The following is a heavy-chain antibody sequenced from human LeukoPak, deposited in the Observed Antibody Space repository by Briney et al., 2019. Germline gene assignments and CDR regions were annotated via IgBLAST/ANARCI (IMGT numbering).Heavy chain of an antibody. D-gene: IGHD3-10*01. CDR1: GFTFSDAW. Sequence: PGGSLRLSCAASGFTFSDAWMTWVRQAPGKGLEWIGRTKSTIDGGTTDYAAPVYGRFTVSRDDSKNTLYLQMNNLKTEDTAVFYCATLRGFDYWGQGTLVTVSS. V-gene: IGHV3-15*01. J-gene: IGHJ4*02. CDR3: ATLRGFDY. CDR2: TKSTIDGGTT.